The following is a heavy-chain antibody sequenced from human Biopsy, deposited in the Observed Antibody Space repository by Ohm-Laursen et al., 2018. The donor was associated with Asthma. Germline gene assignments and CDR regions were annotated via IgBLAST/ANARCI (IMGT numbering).Heavy chain of an antibody. J-gene: IGHJ4*02. CDR2: HDHEEGGT. Sequence: ASVKVSCKISGYSLTDLSMHWVRQAPGQGLEWMGGHDHEEGGTVNARRFQGRVTMTKDTSTDTAYMELSSLSSDDTAVYYCASDFPKDYARYNFQFWGQGTLVTVSS. V-gene: IGHV1-24*01. D-gene: IGHD4-17*01. CDR1: GYSLTDLS. CDR3: ASDFPKDYARYNFQF.